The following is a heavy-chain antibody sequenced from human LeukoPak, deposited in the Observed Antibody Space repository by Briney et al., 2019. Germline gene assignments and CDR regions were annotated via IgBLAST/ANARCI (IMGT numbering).Heavy chain of an antibody. D-gene: IGHD6-19*01. CDR1: GGSISSPY. CDR3: ARGVAVAYLDY. CDR2: IYYSGST. J-gene: IGHJ4*02. Sequence: PSETLSLTCTVSGGSISSPYWSWIRQPPGKGLEWIGYIYYSGSTNYNPSLKSRVTISVDTSKNQFSLKLSSVTAADTAVYFCARGVAVAYLDYWGQGTLVTVSS. V-gene: IGHV4-59*11.